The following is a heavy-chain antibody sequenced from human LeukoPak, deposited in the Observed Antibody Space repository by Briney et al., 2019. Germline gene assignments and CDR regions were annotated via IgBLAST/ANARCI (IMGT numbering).Heavy chain of an antibody. D-gene: IGHD3-10*01. CDR2: IYTSGST. Sequence: SETLSLTCTVSGASISSGSYYWSWIRQPAGKGLEWIGRIYTSGSTNYNPSLKSRVTISVDTSKNQFSLKLSSVTAADTAVYYCARRELLLWFGELLYNAFDIWGQGTMVTVSS. J-gene: IGHJ3*02. CDR1: GASISSGSYY. CDR3: ARRELLLWFGELLYNAFDI. V-gene: IGHV4-61*02.